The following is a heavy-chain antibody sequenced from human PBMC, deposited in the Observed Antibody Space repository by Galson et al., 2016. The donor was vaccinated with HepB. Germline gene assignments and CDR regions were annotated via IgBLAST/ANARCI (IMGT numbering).Heavy chain of an antibody. V-gene: IGHV3-48*02. CDR2: IGSGGSTI. Sequence: SLRLSCAASGFSISSYSFNWVRQAPGKGLGWVSHIGSGGSTISYADSVKGRFTISRDNAKHSLYLQMHSLRDEDTAVYYCARDGGQQLVRWERLRKVYYYYPMDVWGQGTTVTVSS. D-gene: IGHD6-13*01. J-gene: IGHJ6*02. CDR3: ARDGGQQLVRWERLRKVYYYYPMDV. CDR1: GFSISSYS.